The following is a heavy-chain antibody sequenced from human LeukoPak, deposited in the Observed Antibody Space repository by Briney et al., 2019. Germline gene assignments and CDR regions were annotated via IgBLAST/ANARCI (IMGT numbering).Heavy chain of an antibody. CDR3: ARDSIEVAGTSAAYYYFDL. D-gene: IGHD6-19*01. Sequence: AGGSLRLSCASSGFTFSDYYMSWIRQAPGKGLEWISYISGTGNTIHYSDSVKGRFTVSRDNAKKSLFLQMDSLTAEDTAVYYCARDSIEVAGTSAAYYYFDLWGRGTQVTVSS. CDR1: GFTFSDYY. J-gene: IGHJ2*01. V-gene: IGHV3-11*01. CDR2: ISGTGNTI.